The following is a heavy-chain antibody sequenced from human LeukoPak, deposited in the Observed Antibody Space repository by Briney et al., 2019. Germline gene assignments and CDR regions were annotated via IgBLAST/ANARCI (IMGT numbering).Heavy chain of an antibody. V-gene: IGHV3-74*01. J-gene: IGHJ3*01. D-gene: IGHD3-3*01. CDR2: LTGYGSST. Sequence: GGSLRLSCAASGFPFSNYWMHWVRQAPGKGLVWVSRLTGYGSSTIYADSVKGVFTISRDNAKNPLYMQMDSLRAEERAVYYCARDRGGWSFWGQGTMVSVFS. CDR3: ARDRGGWSF. CDR1: GFPFSNYW.